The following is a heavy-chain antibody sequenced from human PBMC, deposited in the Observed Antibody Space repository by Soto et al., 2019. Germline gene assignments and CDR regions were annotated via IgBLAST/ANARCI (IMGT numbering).Heavy chain of an antibody. CDR2: IYYSGST. CDR1: GGSISSYY. CDR3: ARDSPVLFYLGYSPRAYYGMDV. J-gene: IGHJ6*02. D-gene: IGHD2-15*01. Sequence: SETLSLTCTVSGGSISSYYWSWIRQPPGKGLEWIGYIYYSGSTNYNPSLKSRVTISVDTSKNQFSLKLSSVTAADTAVYYCARDSPVLFYLGYSPRAYYGMDVWGQGTTVTVSS. V-gene: IGHV4-59*01.